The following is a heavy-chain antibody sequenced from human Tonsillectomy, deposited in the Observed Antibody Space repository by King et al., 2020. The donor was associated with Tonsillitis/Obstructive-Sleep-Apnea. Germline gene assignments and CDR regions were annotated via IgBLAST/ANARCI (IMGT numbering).Heavy chain of an antibody. Sequence: VQLQQWGAGLLKPSETLSLTCAVYGGSFSGYCWSWIRQPPGKGLEWIGEINHSGSTNYNPSLKSRVTISVDTSKNLFSLKLSSVTAADTAVYYCARGEIVVVVAATLDYYYMDVWGKGTTVTVSS. CDR1: GGSFSGYC. J-gene: IGHJ6*03. D-gene: IGHD2-15*01. V-gene: IGHV4-34*01. CDR2: INHSGST. CDR3: ARGEIVVVVAATLDYYYMDV.